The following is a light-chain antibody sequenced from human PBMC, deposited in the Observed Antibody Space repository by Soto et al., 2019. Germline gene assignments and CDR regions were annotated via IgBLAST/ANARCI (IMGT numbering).Light chain of an antibody. Sequence: QSALTQPPSASGSPEQSVTISCIGTSSDVGGYNYVSWYQQHPGKAPKLIISEVSKRPSGVPDRFSGSKSGNTASLTVSGLQAEDEADYFCSSYAGSNDLVFGGGTKLTVL. J-gene: IGLJ3*02. CDR3: SSYAGSNDLV. V-gene: IGLV2-8*01. CDR1: SSDVGGYNY. CDR2: EVS.